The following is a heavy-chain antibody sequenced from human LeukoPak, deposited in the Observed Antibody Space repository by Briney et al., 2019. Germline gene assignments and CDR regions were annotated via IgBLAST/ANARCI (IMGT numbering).Heavy chain of an antibody. V-gene: IGHV3-23*01. CDR3: AKVGALSGSYDYFDY. D-gene: IGHD3-10*01. CDR2: ISGSGGST. CDR1: GFPFSSYA. Sequence: PGASLRLSCAASGFPFSSYAMSWVRQAPGKGLEWVSAISGSGGSTYYADSVKGRFTISRDNSKNTLYLQMNSLRAEDTAVYYCAKVGALSGSYDYFDYWGQGTLVTVSS. J-gene: IGHJ4*02.